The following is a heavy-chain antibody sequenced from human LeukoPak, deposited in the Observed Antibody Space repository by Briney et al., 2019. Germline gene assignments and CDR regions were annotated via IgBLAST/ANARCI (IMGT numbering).Heavy chain of an antibody. CDR2: IYYSGST. CDR3: ARDSTRYFDL. J-gene: IGHJ2*01. CDR1: GGSISSSSYY. V-gene: IGHV4-39*07. Sequence: SETLSLTCTVSGGSISSSSYYWGWIRQPPGKGLEWIGSIYYSGSTNYNPSLKSRVTMSVVTSKNQFSLKLSSVTAADTAVYYCARDSTRYFDLWGRGTLVTVSS. D-gene: IGHD2-2*01.